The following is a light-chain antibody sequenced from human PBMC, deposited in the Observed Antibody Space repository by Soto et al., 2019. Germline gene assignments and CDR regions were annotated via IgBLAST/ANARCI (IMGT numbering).Light chain of an antibody. Sequence: DIQMTQSPSTLSASVGDTVTITCRASQSIGNWMAWYQQTPGKAPNLLIYRGSSLQNGVPSRFSGSGSGTEFPLTIVSLQPDDFAVYYCQQFNVYPYTFGRGTKLEIK. CDR3: QQFNVYPYT. J-gene: IGKJ2*01. V-gene: IGKV1-5*03. CDR1: QSIGNW. CDR2: RGS.